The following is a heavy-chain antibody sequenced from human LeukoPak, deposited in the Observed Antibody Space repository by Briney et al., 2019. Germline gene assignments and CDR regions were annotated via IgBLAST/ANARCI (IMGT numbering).Heavy chain of an antibody. CDR3: ARLASSWYQYFDY. CDR1: GGSISSFY. CDR2: IYYSGST. V-gene: IGHV4-59*08. J-gene: IGHJ4*02. D-gene: IGHD6-13*01. Sequence: SETLSLTCTVSGGSISSFYWSWIRQPPGKGLEWIGYIYYSGSTNYNPSPKSRVTISVDTSKNQFSLKLSSVSAADTAVYYCARLASSWYQYFDYWGQGTLVTVSS.